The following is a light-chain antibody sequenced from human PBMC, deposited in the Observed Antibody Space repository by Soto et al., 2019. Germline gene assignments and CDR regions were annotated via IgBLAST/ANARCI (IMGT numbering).Light chain of an antibody. V-gene: IGKV1-5*03. Sequence: DIQMTQSPSTLSASVGDRVTITCRASQSITNWLAWYQQKPGKAPKLLIYKASNFESGVPSRFSGSGSGTEFTLTISSLQPGDVASYSGQRYNEYYPLTCGGGTKV. CDR2: KAS. CDR3: QRYNEYYPLT. J-gene: IGKJ4*01. CDR1: QSITNW.